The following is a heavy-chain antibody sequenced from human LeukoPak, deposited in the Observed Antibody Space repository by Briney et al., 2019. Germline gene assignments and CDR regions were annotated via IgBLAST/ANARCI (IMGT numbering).Heavy chain of an antibody. J-gene: IGHJ5*02. CDR2: IYTSGST. Sequence: PSETLSLTCTVSGGSISSYYWSWIRQPPGKGLEWIGYIYTSGSTNYNPSLKSRVTISVDTSKNQFSLKLSSVTAADTAVYYCASQGGSFTNGFDPWGQGTLVTVSS. CDR3: ASQGGSFTNGFDP. CDR1: GGSISSYY. D-gene: IGHD1-26*01. V-gene: IGHV4-4*09.